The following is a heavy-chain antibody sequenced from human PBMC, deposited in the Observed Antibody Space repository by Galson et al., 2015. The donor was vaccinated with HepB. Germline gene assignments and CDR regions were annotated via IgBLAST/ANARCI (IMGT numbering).Heavy chain of an antibody. V-gene: IGHV3-23*01. D-gene: IGHD6-13*01. J-gene: IGHJ4*02. CDR3: ANFVVSTAAGTTYTGY. CDR1: GFTFSSYA. CDR2: ISGSGGST. Sequence: SLRLSCAASGFTFSSYAMSWVRQAPGKGLEWVSAISGSGGSTYYADSVKGRFTISRDNSKNTLYLQMNSLRAEDTAVYYCANFVVSTAAGTTYTGYWGQGTLVTVSS.